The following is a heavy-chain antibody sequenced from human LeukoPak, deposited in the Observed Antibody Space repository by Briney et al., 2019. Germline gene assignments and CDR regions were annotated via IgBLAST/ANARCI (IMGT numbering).Heavy chain of an antibody. J-gene: IGHJ4*02. CDR3: ASNDFYDSSGYYSY. V-gene: IGHV4-34*01. Sequence: KSSETLSLTCAAYGGSFSGYYWSWIRQPPGKGLEWIGEINHSGSTNYNPSLKSRVTISVDTSKNQFSLKLSSVTAADTAVYYCASNDFYDSSGYYSYWGRGTLVTVSS. D-gene: IGHD3-22*01. CDR2: INHSGST. CDR1: GGSFSGYY.